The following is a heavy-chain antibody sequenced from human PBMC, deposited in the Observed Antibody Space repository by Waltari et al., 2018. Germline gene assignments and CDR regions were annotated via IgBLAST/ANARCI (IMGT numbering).Heavy chain of an antibody. Sequence: QVKLVESGGGVVQPGRSLRISCAASEFTFSSYAMHWGRQAPGKGLEWVAVISYNERNIYYVDSVKGRFAISRDNSKKMLYLQMNSLRAEDTAVYYCARDYCDRTNCHGMDVWGQGTTVTVSS. CDR1: EFTFSSYA. CDR2: ISYNERNI. V-gene: IGHV3-30*09. J-gene: IGHJ6*02. CDR3: ARDYCDRTNCHGMDV. D-gene: IGHD3-22*01.